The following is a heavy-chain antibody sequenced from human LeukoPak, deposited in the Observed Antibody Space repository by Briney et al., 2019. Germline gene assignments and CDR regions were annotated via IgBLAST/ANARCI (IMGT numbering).Heavy chain of an antibody. J-gene: IGHJ4*02. Sequence: GGSLRLSCAASGFTFSSYGMHWVRQAPGKGLEWVAAIWYDGSIQYYADSVKGRFTISRDSSKNTLYLQMNSLRAEDTAVYYCARRENYYDSSGYYSHYFDYWGQGTLVTVSS. V-gene: IGHV3-33*01. CDR3: ARRENYYDSSGYYSHYFDY. CDR2: IWYDGSIQ. D-gene: IGHD3-22*01. CDR1: GFTFSSYG.